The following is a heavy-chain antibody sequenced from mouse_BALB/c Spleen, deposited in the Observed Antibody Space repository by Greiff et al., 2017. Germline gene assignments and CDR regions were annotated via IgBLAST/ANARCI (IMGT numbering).Heavy chain of an antibody. CDR3: ARRATNDYDWFAY. D-gene: IGHD2-4*01. J-gene: IGHJ3*01. V-gene: IGHV8-12*01. CDR1: GFSLSTSGMG. Sequence: QVTLKVSGPGILQPSQTLSLTCSFSGFSLSTSGMGVSWIRQPSGKGLEWLAHIYWDDDKRYNPSLKSRLTISKDTSSNQVFLKITSVDTADTATYYCARRATNDYDWFAYWGQGTLVTVSA. CDR2: IYWDDDK.